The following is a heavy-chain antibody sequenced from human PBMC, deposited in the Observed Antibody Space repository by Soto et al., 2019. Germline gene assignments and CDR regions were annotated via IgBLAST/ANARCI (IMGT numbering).Heavy chain of an antibody. CDR2: IWYDGSNK. D-gene: IGHD3-22*01. Sequence: GGSLRLSCAASGFTFSSYGMHWVRQAPGKGLEWVAVIWYDGSNKYYADSVKGRFTISRDNSKNTLYLQMNSLGAEDTAVYYCARDNHGPHYDSSGYLQFGYWGQGTLVTVSS. V-gene: IGHV3-33*01. CDR3: ARDNHGPHYDSSGYLQFGY. J-gene: IGHJ4*02. CDR1: GFTFSSYG.